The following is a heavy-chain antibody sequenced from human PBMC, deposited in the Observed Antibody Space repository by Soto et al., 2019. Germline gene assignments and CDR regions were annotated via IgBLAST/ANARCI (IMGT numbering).Heavy chain of an antibody. V-gene: IGHV1-46*04. CDR3: ARDGRSFPFGGGMDV. Sequence: ASVKVSCKASGYTFSSDYIHWVRQAPGQGLAWMGIITPSSGGTSYAQKLQGRVTMTRDTSAYTVYMELSSLRSEDTAVYYCARDGRSFPFGGGMDVWGQGTTVTVSS. CDR2: ITPSSGGT. D-gene: IGHD2-15*01. CDR1: GYTFSSDY. J-gene: IGHJ6*02.